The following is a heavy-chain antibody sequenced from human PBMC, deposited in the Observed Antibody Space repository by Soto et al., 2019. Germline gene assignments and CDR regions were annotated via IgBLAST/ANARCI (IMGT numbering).Heavy chain of an antibody. D-gene: IGHD3-22*01. V-gene: IGHV4-39*01. CDR1: GGSISSSSYY. Sequence: PSETLSLTCTVSGGSISSSSYYWGWIRQPPGKGLEWIGSIYYSGSTYYNPSLKSRVTISVDTSKNQFSLKLSSVTAADTAVYYCASFFSAYYYDSSGYSCAFDIWGQGTMVTVSS. CDR3: ASFFSAYYYDSSGYSCAFDI. J-gene: IGHJ3*02. CDR2: IYYSGST.